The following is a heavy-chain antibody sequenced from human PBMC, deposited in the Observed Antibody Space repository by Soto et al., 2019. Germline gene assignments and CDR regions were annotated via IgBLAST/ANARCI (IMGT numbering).Heavy chain of an antibody. V-gene: IGHV3-33*03. CDR3: AKDRSRSLEAMDV. CDR2: ILYDASEK. Sequence: GGSRRLSSAASGSTFIGYVMHWVRQLPGKGLEWVAVILYDASEKYYADSVKGRVAISRDDSENTLYLQMNSLRVEDTGVYYCAKDRSRSLEAMDVWGQGTTVTVSS. CDR1: GSTFIGYV. J-gene: IGHJ6*02. D-gene: IGHD1-1*01.